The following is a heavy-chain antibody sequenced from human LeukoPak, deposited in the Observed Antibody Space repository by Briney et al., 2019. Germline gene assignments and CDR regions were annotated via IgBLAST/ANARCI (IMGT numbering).Heavy chain of an antibody. Sequence: GGSLRLSCAASGFTFSSYNMNWVRQAPGKGLEWVSYISSSSSTIYYADSVKGRFTISRDNAKNSLYLQMNSLRDEDTAVYYCARDGGVAGYYYYGMDVWGQGTTVTVSS. J-gene: IGHJ6*02. CDR1: GFTFSSYN. V-gene: IGHV3-48*02. D-gene: IGHD6-19*01. CDR3: ARDGGVAGYYYYGMDV. CDR2: ISSSSSTI.